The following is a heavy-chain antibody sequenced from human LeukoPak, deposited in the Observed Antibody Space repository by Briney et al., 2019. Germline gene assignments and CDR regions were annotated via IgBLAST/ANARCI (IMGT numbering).Heavy chain of an antibody. V-gene: IGHV4-34*01. CDR1: GFSVSNYY. Sequence: GSLRLSCAASGFSVSNYYMSWVRQPPGKGLEWIGEINHSGSTNYNPSLKSRVTISVDTSKNQSSLKLSSVTAADTAVYYCASLRRGYSYGPNYYYYYGMDVWGQGTTVTVSS. J-gene: IGHJ6*02. CDR2: INHSGST. D-gene: IGHD5-18*01. CDR3: ASLRRGYSYGPNYYYYYGMDV.